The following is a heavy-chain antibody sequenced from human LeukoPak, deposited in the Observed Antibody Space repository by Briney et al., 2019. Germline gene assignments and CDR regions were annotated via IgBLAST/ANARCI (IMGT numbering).Heavy chain of an antibody. Sequence: PGGSLRLSCAASGFTFSSYAMHWVRQAPGKGLEWVAVISYDGSNKYYADSVKGRFTISRDNSKNTLYLQMNSLRAEDTAVYYCARDETDSSGWYGFDYWGQGTLVTVSS. CDR3: ARDETDSSGWYGFDY. J-gene: IGHJ4*02. CDR1: GFTFSSYA. D-gene: IGHD6-19*01. V-gene: IGHV3-30-3*01. CDR2: ISYDGSNK.